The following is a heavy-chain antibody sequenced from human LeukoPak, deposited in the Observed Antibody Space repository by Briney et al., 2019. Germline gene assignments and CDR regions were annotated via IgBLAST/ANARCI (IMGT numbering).Heavy chain of an antibody. D-gene: IGHD3-3*01. CDR2: IRYDGSNK. J-gene: IGHJ4*02. CDR1: GITFSSYG. Sequence: GGSLRLSCAASGITFSSYGMHWVRQAPGKGLEWVAFIRYDGSNKYYADSVKGRFTISRDNSKNTLYLQTNSLRAEDTAVYYCAKTLDYDFWSGYQDYWGQGTLVTVSS. V-gene: IGHV3-30*02. CDR3: AKTLDYDFWSGYQDY.